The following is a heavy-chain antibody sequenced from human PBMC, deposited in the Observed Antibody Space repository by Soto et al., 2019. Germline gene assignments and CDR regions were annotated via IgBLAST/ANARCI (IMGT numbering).Heavy chain of an antibody. CDR3: ARGRSYYDSSGYPYNPGKYYFDY. CDR2: IIPIFGTA. D-gene: IGHD3-22*01. V-gene: IGHV1-69*13. J-gene: IGHJ4*02. Sequence: SVKVSCKASGGTFSSYAISWVRQAPGQGLEWMGGIIPIFGTANYAQKFQGRVTLTADESTSTAYMELSSLRSEDTAVYYCARGRSYYDSSGYPYNPGKYYFDYWGQGTLVTVSS. CDR1: GGTFSSYA.